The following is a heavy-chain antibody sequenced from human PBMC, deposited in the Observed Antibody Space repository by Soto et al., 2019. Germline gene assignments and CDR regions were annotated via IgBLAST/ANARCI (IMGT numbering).Heavy chain of an antibody. J-gene: IGHJ6*02. CDR1: GFTFSSYA. CDR2: ISGSGGST. CDR3: AKTMTTGPHYYYHGMDV. D-gene: IGHD4-17*01. V-gene: IGHV3-23*01. Sequence: GGSLTLSCAASGFTFSSYAMSWVRQAPGKGLEWVSAISGSGGSTYYADSVKGRFTISRDNSKNTLYLQMNSLRAEDTAVYYCAKTMTTGPHYYYHGMDVWGQGTTVTVSS.